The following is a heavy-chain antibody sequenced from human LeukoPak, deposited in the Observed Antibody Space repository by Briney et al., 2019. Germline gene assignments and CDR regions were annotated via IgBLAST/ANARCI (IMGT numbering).Heavy chain of an antibody. V-gene: IGHV3-23*01. CDR3: AKAIRNLGWYFDL. CDR2: VTGSGNTR. CDR1: GFTFSSYA. Sequence: GGSLRLSCAASGFTFSSYAMSWVRQAPGKGLEWVSGVTGSGNTRYYADSVKGRFTISRDNSKNTLYLQMDSLRAEDTAVYYCAKAIRNLGWYFDLWGRGTLVTVSS. D-gene: IGHD3-3*01. J-gene: IGHJ2*01.